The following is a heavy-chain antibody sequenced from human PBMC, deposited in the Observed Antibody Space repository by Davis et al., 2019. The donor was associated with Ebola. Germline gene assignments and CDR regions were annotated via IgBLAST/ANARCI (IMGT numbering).Heavy chain of an antibody. Sequence: AASVKVSCKASGYTFNSYYIHWVRQAPGQGLEWMGIINPSGGSTTYAQKFQGRVTMTRDTSTRTVYMELSSLRSEDTAVYYCARGRGHYESSGGDFWGQGTLVTVSS. CDR1: GYTFNSYY. CDR2: INPSGGST. CDR3: ARGRGHYESSGGDF. D-gene: IGHD3-22*01. V-gene: IGHV1-46*02. J-gene: IGHJ4*02.